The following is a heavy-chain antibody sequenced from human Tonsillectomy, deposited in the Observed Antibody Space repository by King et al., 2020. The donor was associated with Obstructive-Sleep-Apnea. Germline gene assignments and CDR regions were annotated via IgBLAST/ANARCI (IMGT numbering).Heavy chain of an antibody. CDR2: IYYSGST. CDR3: ARDPAAVDYYDMDV. V-gene: IGHV4-39*07. D-gene: IGHD2-2*01. CDR1: GGSISSSNYY. Sequence: QLQESGPGLVKPSETLSLTCTVSGGSISSSNYYWGWSRQPPGKGLEWRGSIYYSGSTGYNPSLKSRVTISVDPSTNQFSLILNSATAADTAVYYCARDPAAVDYYDMDVWGQGTTVTVSS. J-gene: IGHJ6*02.